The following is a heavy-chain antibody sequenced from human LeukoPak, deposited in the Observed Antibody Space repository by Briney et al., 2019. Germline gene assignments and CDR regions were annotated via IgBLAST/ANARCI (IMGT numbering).Heavy chain of an antibody. J-gene: IGHJ2*01. CDR3: ATGIAVAVAHWYFDL. D-gene: IGHD6-19*01. CDR1: GGTFSSYA. V-gene: IGHV1-69*01. Sequence: ASVKVSCKASGGTFSSYAISWVRQAPGQGLGWMGGIIPIFGTANYAQKFQGRVTITADESTSTAYMELSSLRSEDTAVYYCATGIAVAVAHWYFDLWGRGTLVTVSS. CDR2: IIPIFGTA.